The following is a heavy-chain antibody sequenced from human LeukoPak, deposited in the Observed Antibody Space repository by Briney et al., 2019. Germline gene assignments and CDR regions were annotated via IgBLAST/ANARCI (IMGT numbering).Heavy chain of an antibody. V-gene: IGHV1-2*02. CDR3: ARDGEYGTGSYYRGCFDY. CDR1: GYSFTAFY. Sequence: ASVKVSCRASGYSFTAFYIHWVRQAPGQGLEWMGWIHPRSGETNYAYKFRGRVTMTRDTSISTAYMDLGSLGSDDTAVYYCARDGEYGTGSYYRGCFDYWGQGILVTVSS. CDR2: IHPRSGET. J-gene: IGHJ4*02. D-gene: IGHD3-10*01.